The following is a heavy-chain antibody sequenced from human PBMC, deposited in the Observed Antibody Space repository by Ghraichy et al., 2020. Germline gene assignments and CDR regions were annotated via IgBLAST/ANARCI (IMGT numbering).Heavy chain of an antibody. CDR2: IYYSGST. J-gene: IGHJ5*02. CDR3: ANYGSGVGYNWFDP. CDR1: GGSISSGGYY. Sequence: SETLSLTCTVSGGSISSGGYYWSWIRQHPGKGLEWIGYIYYSGSTYYNPSLKSRVTISVDTSKNQFSLKLSSVTAADTAVYYCANYGSGVGYNWFDPWGQGTLVTVSS. D-gene: IGHD3-10*01. V-gene: IGHV4-31*03.